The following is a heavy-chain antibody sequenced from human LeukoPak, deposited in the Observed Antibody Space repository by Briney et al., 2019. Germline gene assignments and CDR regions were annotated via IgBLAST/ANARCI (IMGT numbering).Heavy chain of an antibody. D-gene: IGHD4-11*01. V-gene: IGHV1-69*13. J-gene: IGHJ4*02. CDR2: IIPIFGTA. CDR3: ASGTTVSPGDY. Sequence: ASVKVSCKASGGTFSSYAISWVRQAPGQGLEWMGGIIPIFGTANYAPKSQGRVTITADESTSTAYMELSSLRSEDTAVYYCASGTTVSPGDYWGQGTLVTVSS. CDR1: GGTFSSYA.